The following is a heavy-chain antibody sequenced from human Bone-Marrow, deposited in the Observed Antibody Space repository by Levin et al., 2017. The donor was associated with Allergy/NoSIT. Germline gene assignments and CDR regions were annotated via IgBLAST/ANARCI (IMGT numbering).Heavy chain of an antibody. Sequence: PGGSLRLSCAASGFTFSSYGMHWVRQAPGKGLEWLTIISYDGSNKYYADSVEGRFTISRDNSKNTLYLQMNSLRTKDTAVYYCAKDLFQAMVRGVIDYWGQGILVTVSS. CDR2: ISYDGSNK. CDR3: AKDLFQAMVRGVIDY. D-gene: IGHD3-10*01. J-gene: IGHJ4*02. V-gene: IGHV3-30*18. CDR1: GFTFSSYG.